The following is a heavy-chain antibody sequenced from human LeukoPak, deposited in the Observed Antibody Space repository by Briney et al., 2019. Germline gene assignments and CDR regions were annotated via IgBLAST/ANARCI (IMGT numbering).Heavy chain of an antibody. CDR1: DGSISSNY. D-gene: IGHD3-9*01. CDR3: ARHEGVTGYYPLDY. V-gene: IGHV4-59*08. Sequence: SETLSLTCTVSDGSISSNYWSWMRRPPGKGLEGMRYFYYRGSTTYNPSLKSRVTISVDTSKNQFSLKLSSVTAADTAIYYCARHEGVTGYYPLDYWGQGTLVTVSS. J-gene: IGHJ4*02. CDR2: FYYRGST.